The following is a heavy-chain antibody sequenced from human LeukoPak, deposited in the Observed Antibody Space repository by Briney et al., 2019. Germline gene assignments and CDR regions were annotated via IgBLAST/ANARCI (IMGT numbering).Heavy chain of an antibody. Sequence: GGSLRLSRAASGFTFSSYWMHWVRQAPGKGPVWVSRINSDGSSTSYADSVKGRFTISRDNAKNTLYLQMNSLRAEDTAVYYCARWNGYYYGSGSYAGFDYWGQGTLVTVSS. CDR1: GFTFSSYW. D-gene: IGHD3-10*01. V-gene: IGHV3-74*01. J-gene: IGHJ4*02. CDR2: INSDGSST. CDR3: ARWNGYYYGSGSYAGFDY.